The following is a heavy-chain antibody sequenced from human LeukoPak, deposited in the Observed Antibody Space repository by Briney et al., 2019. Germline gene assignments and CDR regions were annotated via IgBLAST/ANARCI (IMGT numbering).Heavy chain of an antibody. J-gene: IGHJ4*02. D-gene: IGHD3-22*01. V-gene: IGHV3-23*01. Sequence: GGSLRLSCAASGFTFSSYAMSWVRQAPGKGLEWVSAISGSGGSTYYADSVKGRFTISRDNSKNTLYLQMNSLRAEDTAVYYCAKDQRDYYDSSGYYNYWGQETLVTVSS. CDR2: ISGSGGST. CDR3: AKDQRDYYDSSGYYNY. CDR1: GFTFSSYA.